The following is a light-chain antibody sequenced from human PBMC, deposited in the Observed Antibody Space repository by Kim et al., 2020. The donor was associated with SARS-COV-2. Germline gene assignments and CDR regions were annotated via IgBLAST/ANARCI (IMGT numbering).Light chain of an antibody. J-gene: IGKJ2*01. Sequence: SPGDSATLSCRASQSVSRSYLAWYQQKPGQAPRLLIYGASSRATGIPDRFSGSGSGTDFTLTISRLEPEDFAVYYCQQYGSSPGYTFGQGTKLEI. V-gene: IGKV3-20*01. CDR1: QSVSRSY. CDR3: QQYGSSPGYT. CDR2: GAS.